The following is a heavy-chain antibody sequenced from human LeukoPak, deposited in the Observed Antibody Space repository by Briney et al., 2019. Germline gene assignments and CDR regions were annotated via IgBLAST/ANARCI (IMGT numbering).Heavy chain of an antibody. J-gene: IGHJ4*02. D-gene: IGHD3/OR15-3a*01. CDR1: GGSLHRSF. CDR2: IYSSGTT. Sequence: SETLSLTCVVSGGSLHRSFWTWVRQPPGKGLEWIGRIYSSGTTDYSPTLKSRLTISIDTSKNQFSLRLASVTAADTAVYYCGRRPAVDGPIDNWGQGILVAVSS. CDR3: GRRPAVDGPIDN. V-gene: IGHV4-59*01.